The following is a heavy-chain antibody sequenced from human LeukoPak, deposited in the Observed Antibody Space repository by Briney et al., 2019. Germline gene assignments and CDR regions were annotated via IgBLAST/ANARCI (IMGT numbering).Heavy chain of an antibody. CDR2: ISYDGSNK. Sequence: GGSLRLSCAASGFTFSSYGMHWVRQAPGKGLEWVAVISYDGSNKYYADSVKGRFTISRDNSKNTLYLQMNSLRAEDTAVYYCARGEVRGEYDYYMDVWGKGTTVTVSS. J-gene: IGHJ6*03. CDR3: ARGEVRGEYDYYMDV. D-gene: IGHD3-10*01. CDR1: GFTFSSYG. V-gene: IGHV3-30*03.